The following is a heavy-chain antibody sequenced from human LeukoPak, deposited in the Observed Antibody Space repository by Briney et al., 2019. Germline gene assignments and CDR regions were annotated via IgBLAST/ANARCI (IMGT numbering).Heavy chain of an antibody. V-gene: IGHV3-53*01. D-gene: IGHD3-3*01. J-gene: IGHJ2*01. CDR3: ARRTRSGSTDWYFDL. Sequence: PGGSLTLSCAASGFTVSGTHVSWVRQAPGKGLEWVSVIYSDGRTFYADSVNGRGTISRDNSKNTLYLQMHSLRAGDTAVYYCARRTRSGSTDWYFDLWGRGTLVTVSS. CDR1: GFTVSGTH. CDR2: IYSDGRT.